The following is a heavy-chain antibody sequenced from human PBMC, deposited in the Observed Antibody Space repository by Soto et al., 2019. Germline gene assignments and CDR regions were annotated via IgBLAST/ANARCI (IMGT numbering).Heavy chain of an antibody. CDR2: ISYDGSNK. Sequence: PGGSLRLSCAASGFTFSSYAMHWVRQAPGKGLEWVAVISYDGSNKYYADSVKGRFTISRDNSKNTLYLQMNSLRAEDTAVYYCARGAPLTATRGEDWFDPWGQGTLVTSPQ. D-gene: IGHD2-15*01. V-gene: IGHV3-30-3*01. J-gene: IGHJ5*02. CDR1: GFTFSSYA. CDR3: ARGAPLTATRGEDWFDP.